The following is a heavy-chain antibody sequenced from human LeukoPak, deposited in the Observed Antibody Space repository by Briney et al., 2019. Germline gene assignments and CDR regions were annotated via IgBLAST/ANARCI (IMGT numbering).Heavy chain of an antibody. CDR3: TTSRTNDCSSPSCYTDY. J-gene: IGHJ4*02. D-gene: IGHD2-2*02. V-gene: IGHV4-39*01. CDR1: GASIYTSSSY. CDR2: VYYTGST. Sequence: SETLSLTCTVSGASIYTSSSYWGWIRQPPGKGLEWTASVYYTGSTYYSPSLKSRATISVDTSKNQFSLELNSVTAADTAVYYCTTSRTNDCSSPSCYTDYWGQGTLVTVSS.